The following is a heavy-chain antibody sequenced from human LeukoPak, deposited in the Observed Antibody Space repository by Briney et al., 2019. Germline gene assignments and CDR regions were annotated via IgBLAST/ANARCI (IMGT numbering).Heavy chain of an antibody. D-gene: IGHD5-18*01. CDR2: INDRGIAT. Sequence: QSGGSLRLSCAASGFTFSRLAMTWVRQAPGKGLEWVSTINDRGIATYYADSVKGRFTISRDNSKNTLSLQVSSLRAEDTAIYYCAKGLKTAVGPYKGYHYYMDVWGKGTTVTVSS. CDR3: AKGLKTAVGPYKGYHYYMDV. V-gene: IGHV3-23*01. CDR1: GFTFSRLA. J-gene: IGHJ6*03.